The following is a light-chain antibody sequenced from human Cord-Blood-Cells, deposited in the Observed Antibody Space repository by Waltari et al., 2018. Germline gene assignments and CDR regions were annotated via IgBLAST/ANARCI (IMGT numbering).Light chain of an antibody. CDR2: GAS. Sequence: ESVLTQTPGTLSLSPGERATLSCRASTSVSSSYLAWYQQNPGQDPRLLIYGASSRATSIPDWFSGSGSGTEVTLTISRLEPQDFAVYYCQQYCSSPTFSQVTKVEIK. CDR3: QQYCSSPT. V-gene: IGKV3-20*01. J-gene: IGKJ1*01. CDR1: TSVSSSY.